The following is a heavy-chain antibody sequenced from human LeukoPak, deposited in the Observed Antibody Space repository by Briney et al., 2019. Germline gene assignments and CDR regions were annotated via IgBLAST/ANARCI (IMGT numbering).Heavy chain of an antibody. CDR1: GYSISSVYY. J-gene: IGHJ6*03. V-gene: IGHV4-38-2*02. CDR3: ARMSGQWPSSYYSYYMDV. CDR2: IYHSGST. D-gene: IGHD6-19*01. Sequence: SETLSLTCTVSGYSISSVYYWGWIRQPPGKGLDGIGSIYHSGSTYYNPSLNSRVTISVDTSKNHFSLKLSSVTAADTAVYYCARMSGQWPSSYYSYYMDVWGKGTTVTISS.